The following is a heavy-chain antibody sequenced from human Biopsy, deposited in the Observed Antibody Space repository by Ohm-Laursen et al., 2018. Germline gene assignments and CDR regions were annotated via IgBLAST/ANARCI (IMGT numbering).Heavy chain of an antibody. V-gene: IGHV3-9*01. Sequence: SLRLSCAASGFIFDDYDMHWVRQAPGKGLEWVSRINRDSDTADYVDSVRGRFTISRDNARKTLFLQMNSLRPEDAALYYCVKDRGGARASFHYWGQGIRVAVSS. CDR2: INRDSDTA. D-gene: IGHD3-16*01. CDR3: VKDRGGARASFHY. J-gene: IGHJ4*02. CDR1: GFIFDDYD.